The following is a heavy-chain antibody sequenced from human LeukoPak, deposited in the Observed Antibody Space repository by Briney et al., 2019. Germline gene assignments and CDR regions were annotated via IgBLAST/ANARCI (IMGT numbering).Heavy chain of an antibody. CDR1: GFTFTKYW. V-gene: IGHV3-23*01. J-gene: IGHJ6*02. CDR2: ISGSGGST. CDR3: AKSAQGGPYYYYGMDV. D-gene: IGHD2-15*01. Sequence: PGGSLRLSCAASGFTFTKYWMSWVRQAPGKGLEWVSAISGSGGSTYYADSVKGRFTISRDNSKNTLYLQMNSLRAEDTAVYYCAKSAQGGPYYYYGMDVWGQGTTVTVSS.